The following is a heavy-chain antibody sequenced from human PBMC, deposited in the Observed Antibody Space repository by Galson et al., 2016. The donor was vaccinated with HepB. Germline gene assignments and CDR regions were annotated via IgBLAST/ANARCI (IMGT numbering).Heavy chain of an antibody. Sequence: SLRLSCAPSGFTFIYYGMHWVRQAPGQGLEWLAVILNDGSQEYYADSVKGRFTISRDNSRDTLYLQMNSLRVEDTAVYYCVKGDSREANGFDIWGQGTMVVVSS. V-gene: IGHV3-33*06. CDR2: ILNDGSQE. J-gene: IGHJ3*02. CDR1: GFTFIYYG. CDR3: VKGDSREANGFDI. D-gene: IGHD3-22*01.